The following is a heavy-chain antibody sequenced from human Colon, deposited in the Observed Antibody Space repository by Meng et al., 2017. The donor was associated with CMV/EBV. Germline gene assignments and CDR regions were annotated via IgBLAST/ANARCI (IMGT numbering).Heavy chain of an antibody. D-gene: IGHD1-1*01. CDR2: IRDTDRCT. J-gene: IGHJ4*02. CDR1: GYIIYNVV. CDR3: VRDAGNWLVDN. V-gene: IGHV1-18*01. Sequence: SDPESEKPGAVVFLSRTTSGYIIYNVVTSWVRQAPGQGLEWMGFIRDTDRCTAYAQLFRGRVTMTADRSTTTAYMEVRSLGSEDTAIYYCVRDAGNWLVDNWGQGTLVTVSS.